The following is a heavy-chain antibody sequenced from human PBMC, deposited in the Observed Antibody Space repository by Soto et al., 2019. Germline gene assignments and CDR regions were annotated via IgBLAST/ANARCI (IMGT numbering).Heavy chain of an antibody. CDR2: IYPGDSDT. CDR3: ARRTSGTTRADNGMDV. J-gene: IGHJ6*02. CDR1: GYSFPTYW. V-gene: IGHV5-51*01. Sequence: HGESLKISCKGSGYSFPTYWIGWVRQMPGKGLEWMGVIYPGDSDTRYSPSFQGQVTISADKSISTAYLKWSSLKASDTAMYYCARRTSGTTRADNGMDVWGQGTTVTVSS. D-gene: IGHD1-1*01.